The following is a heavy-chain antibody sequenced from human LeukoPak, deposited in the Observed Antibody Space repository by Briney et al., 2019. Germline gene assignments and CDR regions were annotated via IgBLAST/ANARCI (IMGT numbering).Heavy chain of an antibody. J-gene: IGHJ4*02. V-gene: IGHV3-21*01. Sequence: GGSLRLSRAASEFTFSSFSMNWVRQAPGKGLEWVSSITSSSNYIYYASSVRGRFTISRDNAKNSLYLQMNSLRAEDTAVYYCARDLRLWGQGTLVTVSS. CDR1: EFTFSSFS. CDR3: ARDLRL. CDR2: ITSSSNYI.